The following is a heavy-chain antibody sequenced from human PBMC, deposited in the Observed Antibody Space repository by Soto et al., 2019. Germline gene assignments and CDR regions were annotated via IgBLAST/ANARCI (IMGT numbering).Heavy chain of an antibody. CDR1: GFTFSSYA. CDR2: ISGSGGST. J-gene: IGHJ4*02. D-gene: IGHD5-12*01. V-gene: IGHV3-23*01. Sequence: PGGSLRLSCAASGFTFSSYAMSWVRQAPVKGLEWVSAISGSGGSTYYADSVKGRFTISRDNSKNTLYLQMNSLRAEDTAVYYCAKGQLRLRYAHFDYWGQGTLVTVSS. CDR3: AKGQLRLRYAHFDY.